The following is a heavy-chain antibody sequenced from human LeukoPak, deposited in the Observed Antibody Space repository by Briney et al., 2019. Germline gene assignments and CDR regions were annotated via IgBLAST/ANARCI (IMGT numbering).Heavy chain of an antibody. V-gene: IGHV3-11*04. CDR1: GFTFSNAW. CDR3: AELGITMIGGV. D-gene: IGHD3-10*02. J-gene: IGHJ6*04. Sequence: GGSLRLSCAASGFTFSNAWMSWVRQAPGKGLEWVSYISSSGSTIYYSDSVKGRFTISRDNAKNSLYLQMNSLRAEDTAVYYCAELGITMIGGVWGKGTTVTISS. CDR2: ISSSGSTI.